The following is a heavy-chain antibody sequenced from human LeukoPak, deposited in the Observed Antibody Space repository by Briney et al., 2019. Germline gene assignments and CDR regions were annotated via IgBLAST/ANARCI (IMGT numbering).Heavy chain of an antibody. CDR2: IKQDGSEK. Sequence: GGSLRLSCAASGFTFSSYWMSWVRQAPGKGLEWVANIKQDGSEKYYADSVKGRFTISRDNAKNSLYLQMNSLRAEDTALYYCARDSYSGSYSYFDYWGQGTLVTVSS. CDR1: GFTFSSYW. J-gene: IGHJ4*02. D-gene: IGHD1-26*01. CDR3: ARDSYSGSYSYFDY. V-gene: IGHV3-7*03.